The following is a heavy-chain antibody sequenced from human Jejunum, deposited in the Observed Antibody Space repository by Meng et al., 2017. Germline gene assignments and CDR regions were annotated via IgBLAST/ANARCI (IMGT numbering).Heavy chain of an antibody. J-gene: IGHJ5*02. CDR1: SGSISDSNW. V-gene: IGHV4-4*02. CDR2: IYHTGST. D-gene: IGHD5-12*01. CDR3: ARDLLGPAIAASGYFDP. Sequence: QVQLQEAGPGLAEPSGTLSLTCAVSSGSISDSNWWSWVRQPPGKGLEWIGEIYHTGSTNYNPSLKSRVTMSLDKSKNQFFLDLTSVTAADTAVYYCARDLLGPAIAASGYFDPWGQGTLVTVSS.